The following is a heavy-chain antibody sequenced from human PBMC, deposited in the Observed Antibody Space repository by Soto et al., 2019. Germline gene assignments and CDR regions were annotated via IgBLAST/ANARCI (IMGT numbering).Heavy chain of an antibody. CDR3: ARRSTGDAFDI. D-gene: IGHD3-9*01. CDR1: GDSVSSNSAA. CDR2: TYYESKWYS. Sequence: SPTLSLTCAISGDSVSSNSAAWSWIRQSPSRGLEWLGRTYYESKWYSDYALSVKSRIIINPDTSKNQFSLQLNSVTPEDTAIYYCARRSTGDAFDIWGQGTMVTVSS. V-gene: IGHV6-1*01. J-gene: IGHJ3*02.